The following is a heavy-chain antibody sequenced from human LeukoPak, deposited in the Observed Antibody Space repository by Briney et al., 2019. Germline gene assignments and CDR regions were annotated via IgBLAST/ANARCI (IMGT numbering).Heavy chain of an antibody. V-gene: IGHV3-21*01. J-gene: IGHJ4*02. CDR1: GFSFSSYS. D-gene: IGHD2-15*01. Sequence: GGSLRLSCAASGFSFSSYSMNWVRQAPGKGLEWVSSIISSSSYIYYADSVKGRFTISRDNAKNSLYLQMNSLRAEDTAVYYCARAYCSGGSCYPFDYWGQGTLVTVSS. CDR2: IISSSSYI. CDR3: ARAYCSGGSCYPFDY.